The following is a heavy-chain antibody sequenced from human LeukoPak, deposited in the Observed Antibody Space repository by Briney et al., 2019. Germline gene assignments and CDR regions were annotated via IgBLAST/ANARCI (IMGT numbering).Heavy chain of an antibody. Sequence: PGRSLRLSCAASGFTFSSYAMHWVRQAPGKGLEWVALISHDGSGQYYTESVKGRFTISRDNSKNTLYLQVNSLRVEDTAVYYCARGRGYSGYDPTGLFDYWGQGTLVTVSS. J-gene: IGHJ4*02. D-gene: IGHD5-12*01. V-gene: IGHV3-30-3*01. CDR1: GFTFSSYA. CDR2: ISHDGSGQ. CDR3: ARGRGYSGYDPTGLFDY.